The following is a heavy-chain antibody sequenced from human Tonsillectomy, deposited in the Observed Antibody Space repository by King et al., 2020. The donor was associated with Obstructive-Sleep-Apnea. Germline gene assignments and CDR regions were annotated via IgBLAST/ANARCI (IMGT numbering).Heavy chain of an antibody. D-gene: IGHD2-8*01. V-gene: IGHV3-43D*03. Sequence: VQLVESGGVVIQPGGSLRLSCAASGFTFDDYAMHWVRQAPGRGLEWVSLITWDGDTTYYADSVKSRFTISRDNSKNSLYRQMNNLRPEDTAFYYCAKDFDTNDSRDYWGQGTLVTVSS. CDR1: GFTFDDYA. CDR3: AKDFDTNDSRDY. CDR2: ITWDGDTT. J-gene: IGHJ4*02.